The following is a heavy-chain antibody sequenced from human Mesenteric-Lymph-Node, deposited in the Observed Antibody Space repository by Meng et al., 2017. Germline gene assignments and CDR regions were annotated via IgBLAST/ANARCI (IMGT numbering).Heavy chain of an antibody. CDR2: MNPNSGNT. CDR1: GYTFTSYD. D-gene: IGHD3-3*01. J-gene: IGHJ4*02. Sequence: ASVKVSCKASGYTFTSYDINWVRQATGQGLEWMGWMNPNSGNTGYAQKFQGRVTITRNTSISTAYMELSSLRSEDTAAYYCARGQYDFWSGYHHARFDYWGQGTLVTVSS. V-gene: IGHV1-8*03. CDR3: ARGQYDFWSGYHHARFDY.